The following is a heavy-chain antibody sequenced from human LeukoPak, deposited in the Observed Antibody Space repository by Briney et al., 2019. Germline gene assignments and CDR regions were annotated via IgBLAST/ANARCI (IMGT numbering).Heavy chain of an antibody. Sequence: PGGSLRLSCEASGFTFGGYSMSWVRQAPGKGLEWVGFIRGKAYGATTEYAASVKGRFTISRDDSKSIAYLQMNSLKTEDTAVYYCTSSFGQLSFFDYWGQGTLVTVSS. CDR1: GFTFGGYS. V-gene: IGHV3-49*04. J-gene: IGHJ4*02. CDR3: TSSFGQLSFFDY. D-gene: IGHD3-10*01. CDR2: IRGKAYGATT.